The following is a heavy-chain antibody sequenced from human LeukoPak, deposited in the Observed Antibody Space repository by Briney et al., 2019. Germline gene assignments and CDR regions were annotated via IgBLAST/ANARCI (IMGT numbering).Heavy chain of an antibody. Sequence: SGGSLRLTCAASVFTSSNYAMLWVRQAPGKGLEWVAVIWYDGSNKYYADSVKGRFTISRDNSKNTLYLQMNSLRAEDTTVYYCRRAPYSGSYYCVHGGRGTLVTVSS. V-gene: IGHV3-33*01. CDR1: VFTSSNYA. J-gene: IGHJ4*02. D-gene: IGHD1-26*01. CDR3: RRAPYSGSYYCVH. CDR2: IWYDGSNK.